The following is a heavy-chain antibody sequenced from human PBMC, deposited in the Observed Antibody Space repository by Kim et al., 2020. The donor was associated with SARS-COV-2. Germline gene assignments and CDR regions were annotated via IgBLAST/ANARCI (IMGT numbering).Heavy chain of an antibody. CDR3: AKMGQDIVLMVYAPKPHFDY. V-gene: IGHV3-23*01. Sequence: RFTISRDNSTNTLYLQRNSLRAEDTAVYYCAKMGQDIVLMVYAPKPHFDYWGQGTLVTVSS. D-gene: IGHD2-8*01. J-gene: IGHJ4*02.